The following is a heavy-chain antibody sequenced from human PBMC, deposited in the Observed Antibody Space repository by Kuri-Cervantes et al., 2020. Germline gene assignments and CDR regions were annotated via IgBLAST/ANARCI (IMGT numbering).Heavy chain of an antibody. J-gene: IGHJ4*02. V-gene: IGHV3-53*01. CDR1: GFTVSSNY. D-gene: IGHD2-2*01. CDR3: AKGRSSTYSYNYFDY. CDR2: IYSGGST. Sequence: GESLKISCAASGFTVSSNYMSWVRQAPGKGLEWVSVIYSGGSTYYADSVKGRFTISRDNSKNTLYLQMNSLRAEDTALYYCAKGRSSTYSYNYFDYWGQGILVTVSS.